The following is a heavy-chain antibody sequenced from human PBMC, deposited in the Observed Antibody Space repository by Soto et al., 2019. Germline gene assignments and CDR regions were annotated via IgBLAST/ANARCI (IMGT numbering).Heavy chain of an antibody. D-gene: IGHD6-25*01. Sequence: QVQLVQSGAEVKKPGASVKVSCKASGYTFTSYYMHWVRQAPGQGLEWMGMIKPTGGSTSYAQKSQGRVAMTRDTSASTVYRELSSLTSEDTAVYYCARTFSDGLPSDYWGQGTLVTVSS. CDR1: GYTFTSYY. CDR3: ARTFSDGLPSDY. V-gene: IGHV1-46*01. CDR2: IKPTGGST. J-gene: IGHJ4*02.